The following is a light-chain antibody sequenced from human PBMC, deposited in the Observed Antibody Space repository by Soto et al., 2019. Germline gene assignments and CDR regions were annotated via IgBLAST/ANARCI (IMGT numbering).Light chain of an antibody. CDR2: GAS. CDR3: QQYGNSPIT. V-gene: IGKV3-20*01. Sequence: DIMLNQSPGPLSLYPGERATLSCRASQSVTNNYLAWYQQKPGQAPRLLIDGASSRATGVPDRFSGTGSGTDFTLTISRLEPEDFAVFYCQQYGNSPITFGQGTRLEIK. CDR1: QSVTNNY. J-gene: IGKJ5*01.